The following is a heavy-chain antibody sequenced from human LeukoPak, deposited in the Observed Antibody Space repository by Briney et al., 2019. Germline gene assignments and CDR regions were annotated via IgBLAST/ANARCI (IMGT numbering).Heavy chain of an antibody. CDR3: ARDVIGQLAHYYGMDV. CDR2: INTNTGNP. CDR1: GYTFTGYY. V-gene: IGHV7-4-1*02. Sequence: ASVKVSCKASGYTFTGYYMHWVRQAPGQGLEWMGWINTNTGNPTYAQGFTGRFVFSLDTSVSTAYLQISSLKAEDTAVYYCARDVIGQLAHYYGMDVWGQGTTVTVSS. D-gene: IGHD6-6*01. J-gene: IGHJ6*02.